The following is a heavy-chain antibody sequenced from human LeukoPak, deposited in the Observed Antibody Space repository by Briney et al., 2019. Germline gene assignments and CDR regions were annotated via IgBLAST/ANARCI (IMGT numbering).Heavy chain of an antibody. J-gene: IGHJ3*02. CDR2: IYTSEST. CDR3: ARIHLEDIVHAFDI. D-gene: IGHD2-8*01. CDR1: GGSISSYY. V-gene: IGHV4-4*07. Sequence: PSETLSLTCTVSGGSISSYYWSWIRQPAGKGLEWIGRIYTSESTNYNPSLKSRVTMSVDTSKNQFSLKLSSVTAADTAVYYCARIHLEDIVHAFDIWGQGTMVTVSS.